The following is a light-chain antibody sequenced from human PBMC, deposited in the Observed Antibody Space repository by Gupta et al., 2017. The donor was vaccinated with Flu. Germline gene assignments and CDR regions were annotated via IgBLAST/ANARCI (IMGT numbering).Light chain of an antibody. CDR3: QQSDSTPPYT. CDR2: AAS. CDR1: QSISSY. V-gene: IGKV1-39*01. Sequence: IQLTEAPSSLSASVGDRVTITCRASQSISSYLNWYQQKPGKAPKLLIYAASSLQSGVPSRFSGSGSGTEFTLTISSLQPEDFATYSCQQSDSTPPYTFGQGTKLEIK. J-gene: IGKJ2*01.